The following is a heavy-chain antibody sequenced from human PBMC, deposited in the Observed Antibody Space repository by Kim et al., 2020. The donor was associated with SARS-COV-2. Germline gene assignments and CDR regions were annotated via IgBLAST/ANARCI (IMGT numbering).Heavy chain of an antibody. V-gene: IGHV4-34*01. D-gene: IGHD3-10*01. CDR3: ARGRHYYGSGSYRYYYYGMDV. J-gene: IGHJ6*02. CDR1: GGSFSGYY. Sequence: SETLSLTCAVYGGSFSGYYWSWIRQPPGKGLEWIGEINHSGSTNYNPSLKSRVTISVDTSKNQFSLKLSSVTAADTAVYYCARGRHYYGSGSYRYYYYGMDVWGQGTTVTVSS. CDR2: INHSGST.